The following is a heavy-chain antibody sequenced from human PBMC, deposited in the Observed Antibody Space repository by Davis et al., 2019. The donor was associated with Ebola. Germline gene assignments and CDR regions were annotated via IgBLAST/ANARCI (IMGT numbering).Heavy chain of an antibody. V-gene: IGHV4-39*07. CDR2: IYYSGST. Sequence: SETLSLTCTVSGGSISSYYWGWIRQPPGKGLEWIGSIYYSGSTYYNPSLKSRVTISVDTSKNQFSLKLSSVTAADTAVYYCASSSSGDISYGMDVWGQGTTVTVSS. CDR1: GGSISSYY. CDR3: ASSSSGDISYGMDV. D-gene: IGHD6-13*01. J-gene: IGHJ6*02.